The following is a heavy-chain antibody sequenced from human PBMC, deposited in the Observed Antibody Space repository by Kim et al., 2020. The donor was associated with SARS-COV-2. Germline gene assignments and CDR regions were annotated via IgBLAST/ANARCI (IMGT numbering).Heavy chain of an antibody. J-gene: IGHJ4*02. D-gene: IGHD3-22*01. Sequence: DAVKGRFTIYRDNAKNSLYLQMNSLRDEDTAVYYCARSRITMIVVVSYFDYWGQGTLVTVSS. V-gene: IGHV3-48*02. CDR3: ARSRITMIVVVSYFDY.